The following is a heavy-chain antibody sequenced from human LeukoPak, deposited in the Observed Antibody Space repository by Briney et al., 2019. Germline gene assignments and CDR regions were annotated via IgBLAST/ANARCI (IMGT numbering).Heavy chain of an antibody. D-gene: IGHD5-18*01. CDR1: GFTFSSCA. CDR2: ISGSGGTT. CDR3: AKGRRGYSYGPVDY. V-gene: IGHV3-23*01. Sequence: GGSLRLSCTASGFTFSSCAMSWVRQAPGKGLEWVSAISGSGGTTYYADSVKGRFTISRDNSNNTLYLQMNSLRAEDTAVCYCAKGRRGYSYGPVDYWGQGTLVTVSS. J-gene: IGHJ4*02.